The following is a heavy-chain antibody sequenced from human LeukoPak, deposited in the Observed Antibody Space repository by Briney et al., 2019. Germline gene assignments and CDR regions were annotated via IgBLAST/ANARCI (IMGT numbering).Heavy chain of an antibody. V-gene: IGHV1-2*02. CDR1: GYTFTGYY. D-gene: IGHD3-3*01. Sequence: GASVKVSCKASGYTFTGYYMHWVRQAPGQGLEWMGWINPNSGGTNYAQKFQGRVTMTRDTSISTAYMELSRLRSDDTAVYYCARGPPTYYDFWSGYQGSDAFDIWGQGTMVTVSS. CDR3: ARGPPTYYDFWSGYQGSDAFDI. CDR2: INPNSGGT. J-gene: IGHJ3*02.